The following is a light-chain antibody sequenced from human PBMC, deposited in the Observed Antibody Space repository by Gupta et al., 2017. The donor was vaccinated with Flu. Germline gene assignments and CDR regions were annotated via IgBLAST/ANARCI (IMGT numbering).Light chain of an antibody. J-gene: IGLJ1*01. V-gene: IGLV2-11*01. Sequence: QSALTQPRSVSGSPGQSVTISCTGTSSDVGGYNYVSWYQQHPGKAPKLMIYDVSKRPSGVPDRFSGSKSGNTASLTISGLQAEDEADYYCCSDAGSYRYVFGTGTKVTVL. CDR2: DVS. CDR3: CSDAGSYRYV. CDR1: SSDVGGYNY.